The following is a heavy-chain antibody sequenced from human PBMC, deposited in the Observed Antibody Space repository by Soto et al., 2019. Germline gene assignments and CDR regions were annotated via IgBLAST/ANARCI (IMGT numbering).Heavy chain of an antibody. CDR3: ARTYCTAPSCYNIWFDP. J-gene: IGHJ5*02. CDR2: IYPEDSET. Sequence: GESLKICCKGSGYTFGTLWIAWVRQMPGKGLEWMGMIYPEDSETKYSPSFEGQVTFSADKSVKTAYLKWTSLKASYTAIYYCARTYCTAPSCYNIWFDPCGQGTLGTVSS. D-gene: IGHD3-10*01. CDR1: GYTFGTLW. V-gene: IGHV5-51*01.